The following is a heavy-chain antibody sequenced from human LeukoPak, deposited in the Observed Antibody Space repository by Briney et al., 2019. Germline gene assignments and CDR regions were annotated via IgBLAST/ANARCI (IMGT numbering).Heavy chain of an antibody. CDR3: AKDSDISGCFDY. J-gene: IGHJ4*02. V-gene: IGHV3-23*01. Sequence: GGSPRLSCAASGFTFKNYAMNWVRQAPGKGPGWVARVSGSGSDTFYADSVRGRFTISRDNSKNTLYLQMSSLRAEDTATYYCAKDSDISGCFDYWGPGTPVTVSS. D-gene: IGHD1-26*01. CDR1: GFTFKNYA. CDR2: VSGSGSDT.